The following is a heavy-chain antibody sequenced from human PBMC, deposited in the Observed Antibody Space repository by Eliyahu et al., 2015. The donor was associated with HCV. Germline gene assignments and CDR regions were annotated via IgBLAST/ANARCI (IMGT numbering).Heavy chain of an antibody. CDR3: ARDRSGSSDY. Sequence: EVQLVESGGGLVKPGGXLXLSXAASGFTFXXYXMNWVRQAPGKGLEXVSSIXSSSSYIYYADSVKGRFTISRDNAKNSLYLQMNSLRAEDTAVYYCARDRSGSSDYWGQGTLVTVSS. D-gene: IGHD5-12*01. V-gene: IGHV3-21*01. CDR2: IXSSSSYI. CDR1: GFTFXXYX. J-gene: IGHJ4*02.